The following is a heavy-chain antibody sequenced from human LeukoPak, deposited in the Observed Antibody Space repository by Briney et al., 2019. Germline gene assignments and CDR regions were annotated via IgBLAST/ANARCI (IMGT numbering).Heavy chain of an antibody. CDR2: IYYSGST. V-gene: IGHV4-30-4*08. Sequence: SETLSLTCTVSGGSISSSSYYWGWIRQPPGKGLEWIGYIYYSGSTYYNPSLKSRVTISVDTSKNQFSLKLSSVTAADTAVYYCASADTAYDYWGQGTLVTVSS. D-gene: IGHD5-18*01. CDR3: ASADTAYDY. CDR1: GGSISSSSYY. J-gene: IGHJ4*02.